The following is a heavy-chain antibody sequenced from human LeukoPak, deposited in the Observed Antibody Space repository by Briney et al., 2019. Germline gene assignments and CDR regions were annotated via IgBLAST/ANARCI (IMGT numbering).Heavy chain of an antibody. J-gene: IGHJ5*02. CDR1: GYSISSGYY. Sequence: PSETLSLTCAVSGYSISSGYYWGWIRQPPGQGLEWIGSIYHSGSTYYNPSLKSRVTISADTSKNQFSLKLSPVTAADTAVYYCARHVGTYCSGGSCYSGWFDPWGQGTLVTVSS. D-gene: IGHD2-15*01. CDR2: IYHSGST. CDR3: ARHVGTYCSGGSCYSGWFDP. V-gene: IGHV4-38-2*01.